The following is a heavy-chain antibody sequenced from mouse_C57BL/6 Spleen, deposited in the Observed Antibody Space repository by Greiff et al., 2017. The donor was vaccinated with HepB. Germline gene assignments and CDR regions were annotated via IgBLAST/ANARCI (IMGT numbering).Heavy chain of an antibody. Sequence: QVQLKQPGAELVKPGASVKLSCKASGYTFTSYWMQWVKQRPGQGLEWIGEIDPSDSYTNYNQKFKGKATLTVDTSSSTAYMQLSSLTSEDSAVYYCARGYYYGSSHWYFDVWGTGTTVTVSS. CDR2: IDPSDSYT. V-gene: IGHV1-50*01. CDR3: ARGYYYGSSHWYFDV. J-gene: IGHJ1*03. D-gene: IGHD1-1*01. CDR1: GYTFTSYW.